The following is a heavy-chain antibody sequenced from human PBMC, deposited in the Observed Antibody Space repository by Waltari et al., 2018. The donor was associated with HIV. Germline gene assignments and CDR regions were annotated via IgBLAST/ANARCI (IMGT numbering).Heavy chain of an antibody. CDR2: INVNSGGT. D-gene: IGHD3-22*01. Sequence: QVHLVQSGAEVKKPGDSVRVSCETSGYTFTASYIHWVRQAPGQGLEWMGWINVNSGGTRYAQKFQDRVTVTRDTSINTTYLELRSLRSDDTAEYFCAREYYYDSGAYSNWFDPWGQGTLVTVSS. CDR1: GYTFTASY. CDR3: AREYYYDSGAYSNWFDP. J-gene: IGHJ5*02. V-gene: IGHV1-2*02.